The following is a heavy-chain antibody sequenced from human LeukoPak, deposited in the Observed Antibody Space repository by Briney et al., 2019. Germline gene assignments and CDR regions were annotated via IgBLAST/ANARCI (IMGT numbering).Heavy chain of an antibody. CDR2: FDPEDGET. J-gene: IGHJ1*01. CDR3: ATDRSHLKAARLISTGVWGYFQH. D-gene: IGHD6-6*01. Sequence: GASVKVSCKVSGYTLTELSMHWVRQAPGKGLEWMGGFDPEDGETIYAQKFQGRVTMTEDTSTDTAYMELSSLRSEDTAVYYCATDRSHLKAARLISTGVWGYFQHWGQGTLVTVSS. CDR1: GYTLTELS. V-gene: IGHV1-24*01.